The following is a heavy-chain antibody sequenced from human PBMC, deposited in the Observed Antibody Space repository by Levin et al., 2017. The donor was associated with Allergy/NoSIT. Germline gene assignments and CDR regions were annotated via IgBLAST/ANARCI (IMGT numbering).Heavy chain of an antibody. CDR1: GGSMTSTDFY. CDR3: AKYCRSTNGQRRAFDI. D-gene: IGHD2-2*01. CDR2: IYQSGTT. V-gene: IGHV4-39*01. J-gene: IGHJ3*02. Sequence: PSETLSLTCTVSGGSMTSTDFYWGWIRQPPGKGLEWIANIYQSGTTYYNPSLKSRVTISLGTSQNQFSLKLSSVTATDTAVYYCAKYCRSTNGQRRAFDIWGQGTMVTVSS.